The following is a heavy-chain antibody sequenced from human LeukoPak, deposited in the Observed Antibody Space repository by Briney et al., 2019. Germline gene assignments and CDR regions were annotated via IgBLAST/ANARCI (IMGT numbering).Heavy chain of an antibody. Sequence: PSETLSLTCTVSGGSISSSSYYWGWIRQPPGTGLEWIGIIYYSGSTYYNPSLKSRLTISVDTSKNQFSLKLSSVTATDTAVYYCARRGYCSGTSCYEYWFDPWGQGTLVTVSS. D-gene: IGHD2-2*01. CDR3: ARRGYCSGTSCYEYWFDP. CDR2: IYYSGST. V-gene: IGHV4-39*01. CDR1: GGSISSSSYY. J-gene: IGHJ5*02.